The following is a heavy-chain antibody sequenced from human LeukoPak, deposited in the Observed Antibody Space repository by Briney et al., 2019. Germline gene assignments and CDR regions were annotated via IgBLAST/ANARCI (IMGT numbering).Heavy chain of an antibody. D-gene: IGHD4-17*01. Sequence: KSGGSLRLSCAASGFTFSNAWMSWVRQAPGKGLEWVGRIKSKTDGGTTDYAAPVKGRFTISRDDSKNTLYLQMNSLKTEDTAVYYCTTGGTDDYGDYWEHPLWYWGQGTLVTVSS. V-gene: IGHV3-15*01. J-gene: IGHJ4*02. CDR1: GFTFSNAW. CDR2: IKSKTDGGTT. CDR3: TTGGTDDYGDYWEHPLWY.